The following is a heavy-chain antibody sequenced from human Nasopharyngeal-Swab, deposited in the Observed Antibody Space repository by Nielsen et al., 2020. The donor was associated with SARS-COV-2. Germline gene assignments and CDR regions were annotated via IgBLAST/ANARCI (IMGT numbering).Heavy chain of an antibody. V-gene: IGHV3-30*04. CDR3: ARERYSYGSNWFDP. Sequence: GESLKISCAASGSSFSSYAMHWVRQAPGKGLEWVAVISYDGSNKYYADSVKGRFTISRDNSKNTLYLQMNSLSAEDTAVYYCARERYSYGSNWFDPWGQGTLVTVSS. CDR1: GSSFSSYA. J-gene: IGHJ5*02. CDR2: ISYDGSNK. D-gene: IGHD5-18*01.